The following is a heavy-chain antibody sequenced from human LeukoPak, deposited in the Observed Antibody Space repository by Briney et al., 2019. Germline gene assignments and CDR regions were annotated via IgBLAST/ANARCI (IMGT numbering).Heavy chain of an antibody. D-gene: IGHD4-17*01. CDR3: ARELHSPTVTTDRRRTSDHYYYYGMDV. CDR1: GFTFSDYY. V-gene: IGHV3-11*04. CDR2: ISSSGSTI. Sequence: GGSLRLSCAASGFTFSDYYMSWIRQAPGKGLEWVSYISSSGSTIYYADSVKGRFTISRDNAKNSLYLQMNSLRAEDTAVYYCARELHSPTVTTDRRRTSDHYYYYGMDVWGQGTTVTVSS. J-gene: IGHJ6*02.